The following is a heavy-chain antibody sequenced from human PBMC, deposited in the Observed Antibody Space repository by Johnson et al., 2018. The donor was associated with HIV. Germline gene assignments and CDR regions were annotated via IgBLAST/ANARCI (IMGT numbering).Heavy chain of an antibody. V-gene: IGHV3-9*01. J-gene: IGHJ3*01. Sequence: VQLVESGGGVVRPGGSLRLSCAASGFTFDDYAMHWVRHAPGKGLEWVSGISWNSGRIAYVDSVKGRFTISRDNANNSLYLQMNSLRAEDTAVYYCVVVVTRRAFDFWGQGTMVTVSS. CDR1: GFTFDDYA. D-gene: IGHD2-21*02. CDR3: VVVVTRRAFDF. CDR2: ISWNSGRI.